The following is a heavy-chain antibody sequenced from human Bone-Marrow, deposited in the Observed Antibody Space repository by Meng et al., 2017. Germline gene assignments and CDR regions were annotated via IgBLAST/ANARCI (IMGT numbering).Heavy chain of an antibody. J-gene: IGHJ5*02. V-gene: IGHV3-48*03. CDR3: ARAEASGGPVNWFDP. Sequence: GESLKISCAASGFTFSSYEMNWVRQAPGKGLEWVSYISSSGSTIYYADSVKGRFTISRDNAKNSLYLQMNSLRGEDTAVYYCARAEASGGPVNWFDPWGQGTLVTVSS. CDR1: GFTFSSYE. D-gene: IGHD3-3*01. CDR2: ISSSGSTI.